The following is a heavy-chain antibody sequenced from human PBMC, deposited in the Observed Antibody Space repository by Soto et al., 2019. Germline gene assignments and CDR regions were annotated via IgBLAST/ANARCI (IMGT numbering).Heavy chain of an antibody. CDR2: ISGSGATT. V-gene: IGHV3-23*01. D-gene: IGHD6-6*01. J-gene: IGHJ2*01. CDR1: GFTFNNYA. Sequence: GGSLRLSCPASGFTFNNYAMSWVRQAPGKGLEWVSGISGSGATTFYADSVKGRFTISRDNSKNTLYLQMNNLRAEDTAVYYCARGSQYSSSPKHWYFDLWGRGTLVTVSS. CDR3: ARGSQYSSSPKHWYFDL.